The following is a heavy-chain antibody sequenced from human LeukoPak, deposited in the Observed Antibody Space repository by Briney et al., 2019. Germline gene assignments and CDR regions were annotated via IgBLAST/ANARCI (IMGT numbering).Heavy chain of an antibody. CDR3: ARGQRVITFGGVMRAFDI. D-gene: IGHD3-16*01. V-gene: IGHV4-34*01. CDR2: INHSGST. CDR1: GGSLSGYY. J-gene: IGHJ3*02. Sequence: TSETLSLTCAVYGGSLSGYYWSWIRQPPGKGLEWIGEINHSGSTNYNPSLKSRVTISVDTSKNQFSLKLSSVTAADTAVYYCARGQRVITFGGVMRAFDIWGQGTMVTVSS.